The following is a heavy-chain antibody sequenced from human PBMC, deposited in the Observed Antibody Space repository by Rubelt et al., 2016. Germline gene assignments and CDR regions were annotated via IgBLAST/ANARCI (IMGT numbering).Heavy chain of an antibody. V-gene: IGHV1-8*01. J-gene: IGHJ3*02. D-gene: IGHD6-13*01. CDR3: AADRYSSRAPGGTDAFDI. Sequence: QKFQGRVTMTRNTSISTAYMELSSLRSEDTAVYYCAADRYSSRAPGGTDAFDIWGQGTMVTVSS.